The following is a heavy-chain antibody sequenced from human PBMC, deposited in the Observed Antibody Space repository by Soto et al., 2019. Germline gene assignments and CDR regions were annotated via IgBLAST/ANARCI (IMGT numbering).Heavy chain of an antibody. CDR1: GFSLSTSGMC. D-gene: IGHD4-17*01. CDR2: IDWDDDK. J-gene: IGHJ6*02. V-gene: IGHV2-70*01. CDR3: ARNYGAQGDDYYYGMDV. Sequence: GSGPTLVNPTQTLTLTCTFSGFSLSTSGMCVSWIRQPPGKALERLALIDWDDDKYYSTSLKTRLTISKDTSKNQVVLTMTNMDPVDTATYYCARNYGAQGDDYYYGMDVWGQGTTVTVSS.